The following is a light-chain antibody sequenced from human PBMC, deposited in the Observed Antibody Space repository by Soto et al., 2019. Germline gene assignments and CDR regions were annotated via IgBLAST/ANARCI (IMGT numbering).Light chain of an antibody. CDR2: LGY. J-gene: IGKJ4*01. CDR3: MQALQTPLT. Sequence: IVMPQSPLSLPVTPGEPASISCTSSQSLLHSNGYTYLDWYLQRPGQSPQVLISLGYNRASGVPDRFSGSGSGTDFTLNIMRVEAEDVGVYYCMQALQTPLTFGGGTKLEIK. CDR1: QSLLHSNGYTY. V-gene: IGKV2-28*01.